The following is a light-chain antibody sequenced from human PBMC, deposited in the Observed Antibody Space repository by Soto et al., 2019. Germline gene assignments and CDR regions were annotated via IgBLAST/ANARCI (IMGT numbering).Light chain of an antibody. CDR1: QSISNY. CDR2: AAS. V-gene: IGKV1-39*01. CDR3: QQSYSTPRT. J-gene: IGKJ1*01. Sequence: DIQMTQSPSPLSASVGDRVTITCRASQSISNYLNWYQQKPGKDPKLLMYAASSLQSGVPSRFSGSGSGTDFTLTISSLQPEDFATYYCQQSYSTPRTFGQGTKVEIK.